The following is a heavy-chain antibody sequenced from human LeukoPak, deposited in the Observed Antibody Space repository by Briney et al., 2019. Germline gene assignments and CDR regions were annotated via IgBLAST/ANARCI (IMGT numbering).Heavy chain of an antibody. CDR1: KFSFSSYW. CDR3: ARDNNLEFDY. D-gene: IGHD2/OR15-2a*01. J-gene: IGHJ4*02. V-gene: IGHV3-7*01. Sequence: PGGSLRLSCVASKFSFSSYWMSWLRHIPGKGLEWVANINLYASGQYYVDSVKGRFTISRDNAKNSLFLQMNSLRVEDTAVYYCARDNNLEFDYWGRGTLVTVSS. CDR2: INLYASGQ.